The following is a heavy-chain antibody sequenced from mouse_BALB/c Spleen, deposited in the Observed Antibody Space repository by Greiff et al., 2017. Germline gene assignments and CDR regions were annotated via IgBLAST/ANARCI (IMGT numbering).Heavy chain of an antibody. D-gene: IGHD1-1*01. V-gene: IGHV5-4*02. J-gene: IGHJ3*01. CDR2: ISDGGSYT. CDR1: GFTFSDYY. CDR3: ARGPPLRN. Sequence: EVNVVESGGGLVKPGGSLKLSCAASGFTFSDYYMYWVRQTPEKRLEWVATISDGGSYTYYPDSVKGPFTISRDNAKNNLYLQMSSLKSEDTAMYYCARGPPLRNWGQGTLVTVSA.